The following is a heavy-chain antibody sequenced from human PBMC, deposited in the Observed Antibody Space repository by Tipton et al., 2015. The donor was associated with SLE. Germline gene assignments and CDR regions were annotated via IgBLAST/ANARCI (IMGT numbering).Heavy chain of an antibody. CDR1: GGSFSGYY. Sequence: TLSLTCAVYGGSFSGYYWSWIRQPPGMGLEWLGDINHSGSTNYIASLKGRLSISVDTSKNQFSLKLSSVTAADTAMYYCARSGSYYYSYGMDVWGQGTTVTVSS. CDR3: ARSGSYYYSYGMDV. D-gene: IGHD1-26*01. V-gene: IGHV4-34*01. CDR2: INHSGST. J-gene: IGHJ6*02.